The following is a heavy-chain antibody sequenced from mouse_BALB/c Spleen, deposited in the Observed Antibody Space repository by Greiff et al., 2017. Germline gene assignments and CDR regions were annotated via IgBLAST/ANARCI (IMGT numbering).Heavy chain of an antibody. CDR2: IWTGGGT. CDR1: GFSLTSYD. J-gene: IGHJ2*01. CDR3: VRDAYDYEGYFDY. Sequence: QVQLKESGPGLVAPSQSLSITCTVSGFSLTSYDISWIRQPPGKGLEWLGVIWTGGGTNYNSAFMSRLSISKDNSKSQVFLKMNSLQTDDTAIYYCVRDAYDYEGYFDYWGQGTTLTVSS. D-gene: IGHD2-4*01. V-gene: IGHV2-9-2*01.